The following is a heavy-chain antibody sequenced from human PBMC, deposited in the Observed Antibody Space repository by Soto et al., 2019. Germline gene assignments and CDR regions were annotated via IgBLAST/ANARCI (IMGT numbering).Heavy chain of an antibody. CDR2: LSDSGGSI. CDR1: GFTFSRHA. V-gene: IGHV3-23*01. Sequence: PGGSLRLSCTASGFTFSRHAMTWVRQAPGKGLEWVSGLSDSGGSIYYADSVKGRFTISRDNSMNALYLQMNTLRAEDTAVYYCAKVSSSWYRGLFDLWGQGTLVTVSS. J-gene: IGHJ4*02. CDR3: AKVSSSWYRGLFDL. D-gene: IGHD6-13*01.